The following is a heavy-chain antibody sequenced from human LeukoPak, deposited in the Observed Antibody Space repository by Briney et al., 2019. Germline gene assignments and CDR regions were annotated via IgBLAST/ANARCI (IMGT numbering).Heavy chain of an antibody. Sequence: SETLSLTCTVPGGTISSSAYHWGWIRQPPGKGLEWIGTINYGGNTYYNLSLKSRVIIFLDTSKNQFSLKLSSVTAADTAVYYCARLWSTSCKGGSCPHQPNYWGQGTRVTVPS. V-gene: IGHV4-39*01. CDR2: INYGGNT. J-gene: IGHJ4*02. D-gene: IGHD2-15*01. CDR1: GGTISSSAYH. CDR3: ARLWSTSCKGGSCPHQPNY.